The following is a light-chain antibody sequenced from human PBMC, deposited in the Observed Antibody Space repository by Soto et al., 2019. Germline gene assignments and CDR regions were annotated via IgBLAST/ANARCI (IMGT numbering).Light chain of an antibody. Sequence: QSALTQPASVSGSPGQSITISCTGTSSDVGGYNYVSWYQHHPGKAPKLMIYEGSSRPSGVSNRFFGSKSGNTASLTISGLQTADEADYFCSSYRTKSSVVFGGGTKLTVL. J-gene: IGLJ2*01. CDR2: EGS. CDR3: SSYRTKSSVV. CDR1: SSDVGGYNY. V-gene: IGLV2-14*01.